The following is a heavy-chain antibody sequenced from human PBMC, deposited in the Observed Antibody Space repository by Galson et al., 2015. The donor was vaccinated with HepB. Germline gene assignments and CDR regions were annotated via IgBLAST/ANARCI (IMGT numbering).Heavy chain of an antibody. Sequence: SLRLSCAASGFTLTSYWMHWVRHAPGKGLMWVSRINSDGRSTTYADSVKGRFTISRDNAKNTLWLQMNSLRAEDTAVYYCAREYVRGYSMDVWGQGITLTVSS. CDR1: GFTLTSYW. CDR2: INSDGRST. CDR3: AREYVRGYSMDV. D-gene: IGHD3-10*01. V-gene: IGHV3-74*01. J-gene: IGHJ6*02.